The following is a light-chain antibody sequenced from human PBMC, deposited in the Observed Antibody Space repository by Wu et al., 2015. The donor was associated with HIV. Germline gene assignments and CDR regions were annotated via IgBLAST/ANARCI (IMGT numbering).Light chain of an antibody. CDR1: QGIANY. J-gene: IGKJ1*01. CDR3: QKYNSASWT. CDR2: AAS. Sequence: DIQMTQSPSAMSASVGDRVTITCRASQGIANYLAWFQQKPGKVPKLLIYAASTLQSGVPSRFSGSGSGTDFTLTISSLQPEDVATYYCQKYNSASWTFGQGTKVEIK. V-gene: IGKV1-27*01.